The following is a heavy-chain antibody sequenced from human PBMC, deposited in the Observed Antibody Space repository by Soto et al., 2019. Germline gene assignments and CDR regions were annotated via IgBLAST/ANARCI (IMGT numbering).Heavy chain of an antibody. Sequence: GASVKVSCKASGYTVTSYYMHWARQAPGQGLEWMGIINPSGGSTSYAQKFQGRVTMTRDTSTSTVYMELSSLRSEDTAVYYCARDVRLPWGGVGEVGGGMDVWGQGPTVTVSS. V-gene: IGHV1-46*01. CDR3: ARDVRLPWGGVGEVGGGMDV. J-gene: IGHJ6*02. CDR2: INPSGGST. CDR1: GYTVTSYY. D-gene: IGHD3-10*01.